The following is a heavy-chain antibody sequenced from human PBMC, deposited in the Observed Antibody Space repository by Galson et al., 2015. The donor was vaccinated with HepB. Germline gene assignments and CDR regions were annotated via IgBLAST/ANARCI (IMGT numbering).Heavy chain of an antibody. V-gene: IGHV6-1*01. J-gene: IGHJ4*02. Sequence: CAISGDSVSSNSAAWNWIRQSPSRGLEWLGRTYYRSKWDTNYAVSVKSRIIINPDISKNQFSLQLTSVTPDDAAVYYCVRANDYGDYYFDSWGRGTLVTVSS. CDR1: GDSVSSNSAA. CDR2: TYYRSKWDT. CDR3: VRANDYGDYYFDS. D-gene: IGHD4-17*01.